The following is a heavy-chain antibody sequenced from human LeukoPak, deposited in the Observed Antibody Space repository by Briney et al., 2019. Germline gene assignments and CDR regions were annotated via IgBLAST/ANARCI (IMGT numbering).Heavy chain of an antibody. D-gene: IGHD3-22*01. CDR3: ARVSSSGYYLGY. CDR2: ISAYNGNT. J-gene: IGHJ4*02. Sequence: ASVKVSCKASGYTFTSYGISWVRQTPGQGLEWMGWISAYNGNTNYAQKLQGRVTMTTDTSTSTAYMELRSLRSDDTAVYYCARVSSSGYYLGYWGQGTLVTVSS. V-gene: IGHV1-18*01. CDR1: GYTFTSYG.